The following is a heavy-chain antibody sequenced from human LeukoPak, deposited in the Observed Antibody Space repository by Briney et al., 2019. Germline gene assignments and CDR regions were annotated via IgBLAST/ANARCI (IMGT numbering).Heavy chain of an antibody. CDR3: ARELAVAGTAYFDY. Sequence: GGSLRLSCAASGFTFSSYWMSWVRQAPGKGLEWVANIKQDGSEKYYVDSVKGRFTISRDNAKNSLYLQMNSLRAEDTAVYYCARELAVAGTAYFDYWGQGTLVTVSS. CDR1: GFTFSSYW. V-gene: IGHV3-7*01. D-gene: IGHD6-19*01. CDR2: IKQDGSEK. J-gene: IGHJ4*02.